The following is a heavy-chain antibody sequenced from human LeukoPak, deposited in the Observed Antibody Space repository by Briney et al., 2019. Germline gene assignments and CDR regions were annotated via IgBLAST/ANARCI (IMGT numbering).Heavy chain of an antibody. CDR2: IYYSGSN. CDR1: GGSISSSSYY. Sequence: SETLSLTCTVSGGSISSSSYYWGRIRQPPGKGLEWRGSIYYSGSNYYNPSLKSRVTISVDTSKNQFSLKLSSVTAADTAVYYWARAPSRRYFDWLPDYWGQGTLVTVSS. V-gene: IGHV4-39*07. D-gene: IGHD3-9*01. J-gene: IGHJ4*02. CDR3: ARAPSRRYFDWLPDY.